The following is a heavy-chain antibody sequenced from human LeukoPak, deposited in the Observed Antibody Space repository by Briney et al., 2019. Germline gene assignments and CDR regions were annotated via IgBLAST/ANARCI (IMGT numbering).Heavy chain of an antibody. CDR2: IYYSGST. Sequence: PSETLSLTCTVSGGSISSGGYYWSWIRQHPGKGLEWIGYIYYSGSTYYNPSLKSRVTISVDTSKNQFSLKLSSVTAADTAVYYCARGGVHWVDYGDYAAFFDYWGQGTLVTVSS. D-gene: IGHD4-17*01. J-gene: IGHJ4*02. CDR1: GGSISSGGYY. CDR3: ARGGVHWVDYGDYAAFFDY. V-gene: IGHV4-31*03.